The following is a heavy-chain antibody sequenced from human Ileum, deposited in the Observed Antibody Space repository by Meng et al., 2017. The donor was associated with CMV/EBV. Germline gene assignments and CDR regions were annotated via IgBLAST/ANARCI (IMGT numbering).Heavy chain of an antibody. CDR3: TTGGSTGG. D-gene: IGHD2-15*01. J-gene: IGHJ4*02. V-gene: IGHV3-15*01. Sequence: LSCAGSGFTFTNAWMNGVRQAPGKGLEWVGRIKSKTDGGTIDYAAPVKGRFTVSRDDSKSTLYLQMDSLKAEDTAVYYCTTGGSTGGWGQGTLVTVLL. CDR1: GFTFTNAW. CDR2: IKSKTDGGTI.